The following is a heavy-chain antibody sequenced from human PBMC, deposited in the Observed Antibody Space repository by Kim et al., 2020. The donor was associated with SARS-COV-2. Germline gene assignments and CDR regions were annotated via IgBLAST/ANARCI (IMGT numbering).Heavy chain of an antibody. V-gene: IGHV4-59*01. CDR3: ARVTSGSYDAFDI. D-gene: IGHD1-26*01. Sequence: NYNPSLTSRVTISVDTSKNQFSLKLSSVTAADTAVYYCARVTSGSYDAFDIWGQGTMVTVSS. J-gene: IGHJ3*02.